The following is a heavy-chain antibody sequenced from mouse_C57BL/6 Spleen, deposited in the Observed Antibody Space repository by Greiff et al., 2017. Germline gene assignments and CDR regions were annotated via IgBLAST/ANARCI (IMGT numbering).Heavy chain of an antibody. J-gene: IGHJ2*01. CDR2: IYPRDGST. Sequence: QVQLQQSGPELVKPGASVKLSCKASGYTFTSYDINWVKQRPGQGLEWIGRIYPRDGSTKYNEKFKGKATLTVDTSSSTSFMELHLLTAEDSAFYFFVSWYYGSSYYFDYWGQGTTLTVSS. CDR1: GYTFTSYD. CDR3: VSWYYGSSYYFDY. D-gene: IGHD1-1*01. V-gene: IGHV1-85*01.